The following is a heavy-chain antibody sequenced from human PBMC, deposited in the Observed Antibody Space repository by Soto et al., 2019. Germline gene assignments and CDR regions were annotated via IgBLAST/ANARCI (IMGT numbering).Heavy chain of an antibody. CDR1: GFTFSSYA. CDR2: ISGSGGST. V-gene: IGHV3-23*01. Sequence: GGSLRLSCAASGFTFSSYAMSWVRQAPGKGLEWVSAISGSGGSTYYADSVKGRFTISRDNSKNTLYLQMNSLRAEDTAVYYCAKVVDGGIAASYYYYYGMDVWGQGTTVTVSS. J-gene: IGHJ6*02. D-gene: IGHD6-13*01. CDR3: AKVVDGGIAASYYYYYGMDV.